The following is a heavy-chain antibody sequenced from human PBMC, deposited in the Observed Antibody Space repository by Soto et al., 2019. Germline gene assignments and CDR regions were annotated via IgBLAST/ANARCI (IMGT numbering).Heavy chain of an antibody. CDR1: GGTFSSYS. J-gene: IGHJ4*02. Sequence: QVQLVQSGAEVKKPGSSVKVSCKASGGTFSSYSINWVRQAPGQGLEWMGEIIPIFGTANYAQKFQGRFPITADASTSPAYMELTSLRSEDTAVYYCARDGGRHSGGIDYWGQGTLVTVSS. CDR3: ARDGGRHSGGIDY. V-gene: IGHV1-69*01. D-gene: IGHD1-26*01. CDR2: IIPIFGTA.